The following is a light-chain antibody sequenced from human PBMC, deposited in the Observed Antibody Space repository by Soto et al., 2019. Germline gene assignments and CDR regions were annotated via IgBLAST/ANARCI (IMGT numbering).Light chain of an antibody. CDR2: GTS. V-gene: IGKV1-12*01. J-gene: IGKJ4*01. CDR3: QQASISQFT. Sequence: DIQMTQSPSSVSASIGDRVTITCRASQAISAWLAWYQQKPGKAPNLLIYGTSNLQTGVPSRFSGGGSGAEFNLTISSLQPEDFATYYCQQASISQFTFGGRTKVEIK. CDR1: QAISAW.